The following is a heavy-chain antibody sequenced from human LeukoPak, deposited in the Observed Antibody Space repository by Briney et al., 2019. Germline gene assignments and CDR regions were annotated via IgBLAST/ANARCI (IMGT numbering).Heavy chain of an antibody. Sequence: GGSLRLSCAASGFTFSSYAMSWVRQAPGKGLEWVSAISSSGGSTYHADSVKGRFTISRDNSKNTLYLQMNSLRAEDTAVYYCAKGGFWSGRYYYGMDVWGQGTTVTVSS. D-gene: IGHD3-3*01. CDR3: AKGGFWSGRYYYGMDV. J-gene: IGHJ6*02. CDR1: GFTFSSYA. CDR2: ISSSGGST. V-gene: IGHV3-23*01.